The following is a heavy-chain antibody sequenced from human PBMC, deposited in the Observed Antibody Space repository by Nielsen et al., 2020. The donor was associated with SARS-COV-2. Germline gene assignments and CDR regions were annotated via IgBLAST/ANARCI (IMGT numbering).Heavy chain of an antibody. CDR1: GFTFSSYA. CDR2: ISYDGSNK. Sequence: GSLRLSCAASGFTFSSYAMHWVRQAPGKGLEWVAVISYDGSNKYYADSVKGRFTISRDNSKNTLYLQMNSLRAEDTAVYYCATGPVSGINWFDPWGQGTLVTVSS. CDR3: ATGPVSGINWFDP. J-gene: IGHJ5*02. D-gene: IGHD2-15*01. V-gene: IGHV3-30*04.